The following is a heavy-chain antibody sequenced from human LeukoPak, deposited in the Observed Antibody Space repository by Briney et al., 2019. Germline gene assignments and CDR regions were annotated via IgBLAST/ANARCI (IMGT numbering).Heavy chain of an antibody. CDR3: AKDLERQLRAFVH. Sequence: PGGSLRLSCAASGFTFSSYAMSWVRQAPGKGLEWVSVISSGRSTYYADSVKGRFTISRDNTKNTLYLQMNSLRAEDTAVYYCAKDLERQLRAFVHWGQGTLVTVSS. CDR2: ISSGRST. V-gene: IGHV3-23*01. D-gene: IGHD6-13*01. J-gene: IGHJ4*02. CDR1: GFTFSSYA.